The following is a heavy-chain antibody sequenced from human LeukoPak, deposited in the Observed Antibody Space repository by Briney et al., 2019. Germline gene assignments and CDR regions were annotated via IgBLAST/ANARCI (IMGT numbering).Heavy chain of an antibody. J-gene: IGHJ4*02. Sequence: GGSLRLSCSVSGFTFSTYVMHWVRQAPGKGLEYVSAISSNGDNTYYADSVKGRFTISRDNSENTLYLQMSSLRADDTAVYYCVRGTGYWGQGTLATVSS. V-gene: IGHV3-64D*06. CDR3: VRGTGY. CDR1: GFTFSTYV. CDR2: ISSNGDNT.